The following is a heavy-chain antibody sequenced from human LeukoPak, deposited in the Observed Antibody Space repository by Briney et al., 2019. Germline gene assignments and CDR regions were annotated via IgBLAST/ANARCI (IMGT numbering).Heavy chain of an antibody. CDR2: ISGSSSHT. D-gene: IGHD6-13*01. CDR3: ARGGGYYFDY. CDR1: EFTFSDYY. J-gene: IGHJ4*02. Sequence: PGGSLTLSCAASEFTFSDYYMNWIRQAPGKGLEWLSYISGSSSHTNYADSVKGRFTISRDNAKTSLYLQMSSLRAEDSAVYYCARGGGYYFDYWGEGTLVTVSS. V-gene: IGHV3-11*05.